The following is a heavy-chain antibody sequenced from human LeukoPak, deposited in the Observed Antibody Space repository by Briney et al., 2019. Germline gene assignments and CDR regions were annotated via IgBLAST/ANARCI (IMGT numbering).Heavy chain of an antibody. Sequence: SETLSLTCTVSGGSISSSSYYWGWIRQPPGKGLEWIGSIYYSGNTYYNPSLKSPVTISVDTSKNQFSLKLSSVTAADTAVYYCARDGMDTAMVGVDYWGQGTLVTVSS. CDR3: ARDGMDTAMVGVDY. CDR1: GGSISSSSYY. V-gene: IGHV4-39*07. J-gene: IGHJ4*02. D-gene: IGHD5-18*01. CDR2: IYYSGNT.